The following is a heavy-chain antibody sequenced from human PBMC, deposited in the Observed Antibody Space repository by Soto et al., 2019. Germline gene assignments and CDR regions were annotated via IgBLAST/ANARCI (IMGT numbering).Heavy chain of an antibody. CDR2: FSGGRDTT. J-gene: IGHJ4*02. CDR1: GFTFSSYA. Sequence: VQLLESGGGLVQPGGSLRLSCVASGFTFSSYAMSWGRQAPGQRLEWVATFSGGRDTTWHADSVKGRFTVSRDSYKNTLSLQMNSLRPEDTAIYYCAKATSATCTGSICYYFDCWGQGTLVTVSS. D-gene: IGHD2-8*02. V-gene: IGHV3-23*01. CDR3: AKATSATCTGSICYYFDC.